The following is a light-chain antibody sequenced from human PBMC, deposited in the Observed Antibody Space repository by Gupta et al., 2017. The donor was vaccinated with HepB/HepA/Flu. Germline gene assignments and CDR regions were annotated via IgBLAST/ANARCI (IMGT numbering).Light chain of an antibody. Sequence: DVVMTQSPLSLPVTLGQSASISCRSSQNLLFSDGNTFLHWFQQRPGQSPRRLIYRVSNRDSGVPDRFSGSGSGTDFTLEISRVEAEDVGVYYCGQGTHWGPTFGGGTKVEIK. V-gene: IGKV2-30*01. CDR3: GQGTHWGPT. CDR1: QNLLFSDGNTF. CDR2: RVS. J-gene: IGKJ4*01.